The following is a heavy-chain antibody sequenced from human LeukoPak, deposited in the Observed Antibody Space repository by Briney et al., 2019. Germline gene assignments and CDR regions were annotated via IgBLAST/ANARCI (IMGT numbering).Heavy chain of an antibody. D-gene: IGHD3-10*01. CDR1: GYSFTNYW. J-gene: IGHJ4*02. Sequence: GESLKISCKGSGYSFTNYWIGWVRQMPGKGLEWMGTIHPGDSDTRYSPSFQGHVTISADKSISTAYLQWSSLKASDTAMYYCAGRETQRSWFYFFDYWGQGTPVTVSS. CDR3: AGRETQRSWFYFFDY. CDR2: IHPGDSDT. V-gene: IGHV5-51*01.